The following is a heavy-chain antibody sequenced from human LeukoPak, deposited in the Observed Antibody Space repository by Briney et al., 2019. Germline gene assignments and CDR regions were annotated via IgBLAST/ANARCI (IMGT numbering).Heavy chain of an antibody. CDR2: ISYDGSNK. J-gene: IGHJ5*02. CDR3: ARDLPRFDP. Sequence: GRSLRLSCAASGFTFSSYAMHWVRQAPGKGLEWVAVISYDGSNKYYADSVKGRFTISRDNSKNTLYLQMNSLRAEDTAVYYCARDLPRFDPWGQGTLVTVSS. V-gene: IGHV3-30-3*01. CDR1: GFTFSSYA.